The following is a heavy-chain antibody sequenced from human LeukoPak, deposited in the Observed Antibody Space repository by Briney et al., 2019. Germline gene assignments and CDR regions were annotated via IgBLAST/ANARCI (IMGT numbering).Heavy chain of an antibody. CDR2: IYYSGST. CDR1: GGSISSYY. Sequence: PSETLSLTCTVSGGSISSYYWSWIRQPPGKGLEWIGYIYYSGSTNYYPSLKRRVTISVDTSKNQSSLKLSSVTAADTAVYYCAGEDRWANDYWGQGTLLTVSS. J-gene: IGHJ4*02. V-gene: IGHV4-59*01. CDR3: AGEDRWANDY. D-gene: IGHD1-26*01.